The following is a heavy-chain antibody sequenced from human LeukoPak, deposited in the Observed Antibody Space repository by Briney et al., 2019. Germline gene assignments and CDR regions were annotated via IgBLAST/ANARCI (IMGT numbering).Heavy chain of an antibody. CDR1: GFTFRTYA. J-gene: IGHJ4*02. CDR3: AKQLGYCSDGSCYFPY. CDR2: ITGDGKII. D-gene: IGHD2-15*01. V-gene: IGHV3-23*01. Sequence: GGSLRLSCAASGFTFRTYAMNWVRQAPGKGLEWVSVITGDGKIIYYADSVKGRFSISRDNSRNTLYLQMNSLRAEDTAVYYCAKQLGYCSDGSCYFPYWGQGTLVTVSS.